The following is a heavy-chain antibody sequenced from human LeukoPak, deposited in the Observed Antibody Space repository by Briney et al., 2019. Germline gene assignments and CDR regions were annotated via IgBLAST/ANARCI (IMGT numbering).Heavy chain of an antibody. J-gene: IGHJ4*02. CDR2: ISWDGHFI. CDR3: AKDGQRDIVATMRYFDY. CDR1: GFTFDDFA. D-gene: IGHD5-12*01. V-gene: IGHV3-43D*03. Sequence: GGSSRLSCTASGFTFDDFAMHWFRQAPGKGLEWVSLISWDGHFIYYADSVKGRFIISRDNSKNSLYLQMNSLRPEDTALYYCAKDGQRDIVATMRYFDYWGQGTLVTVSS.